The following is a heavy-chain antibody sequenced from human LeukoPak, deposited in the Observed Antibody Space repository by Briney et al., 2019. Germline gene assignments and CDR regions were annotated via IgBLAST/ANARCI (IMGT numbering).Heavy chain of an antibody. CDR1: GYTFTGYY. Sequence: ASVKVSCKASGYTFTGYYMHWVRQAPGQGLEWMGWINPKSGKTNYAQKFQGRVTVTRDTSINTAYMDLSGLTSDDTGVYYCAKDRPVTMVPTEWDYWGQGSLVTVSS. V-gene: IGHV1-2*02. CDR3: AKDRPVTMVPTEWDY. J-gene: IGHJ4*02. CDR2: INPKSGKT. D-gene: IGHD4/OR15-4a*01.